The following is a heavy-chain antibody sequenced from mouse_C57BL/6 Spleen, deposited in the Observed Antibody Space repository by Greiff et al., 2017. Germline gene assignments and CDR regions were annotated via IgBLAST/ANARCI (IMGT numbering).Heavy chain of an antibody. CDR1: GYTFTDYY. J-gene: IGHJ4*01. CDR3: ASPYYGSSYNAMDY. CDR2: IYPGSGNT. Sequence: QVQLQQSGAELVRPGASVKLSCKASGYTFTDYYINWVKQRPGQGLEWIARIYPGSGNTYYNEKFKGKATLTAEKSSSTAYMQLSSLTSEDSAVYFCASPYYGSSYNAMDYWGQGTSVTVSS. D-gene: IGHD1-1*01. V-gene: IGHV1-76*01.